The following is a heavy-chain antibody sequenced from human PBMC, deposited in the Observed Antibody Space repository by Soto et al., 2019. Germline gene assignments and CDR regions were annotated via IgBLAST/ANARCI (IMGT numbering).Heavy chain of an antibody. J-gene: IGHJ4*02. V-gene: IGHV3-11*05. Sequence: QVQLVESGGTLVKPGGALRLSCAASGFTFSDYYMSWIRQTPGEGLEWVAYISSTSSYTNYADFVKGRFTISRDNAKNSLYLKMNSLGAEDTAVYYCATDRWYAAVAEYWGQGTLVTVSP. D-gene: IGHD2-15*01. CDR1: GFTFSDYY. CDR3: ATDRWYAAVAEY. CDR2: ISSTSSYT.